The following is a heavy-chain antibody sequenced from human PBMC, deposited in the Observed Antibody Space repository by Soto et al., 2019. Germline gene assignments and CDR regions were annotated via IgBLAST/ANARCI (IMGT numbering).Heavy chain of an antibody. CDR1: GGSISSGGYS. Sequence: PSETLSLTCAVSGGSISSGGYSWSWIRQPPGKGLEWIGYIYHSGSTYYNPSLKSRVTISVDRSKNQFSLKLSSVTAADTAVYYCARASFNYYDSSGYTYYYYYGMAVWGQGTTVTVSS. CDR2: IYHSGST. CDR3: ARASFNYYDSSGYTYYYYYGMAV. D-gene: IGHD3-22*01. V-gene: IGHV4-30-2*01. J-gene: IGHJ6*02.